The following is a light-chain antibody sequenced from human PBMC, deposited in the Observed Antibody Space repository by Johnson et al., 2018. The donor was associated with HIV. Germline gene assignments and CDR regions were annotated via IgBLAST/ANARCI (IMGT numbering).Light chain of an antibody. Sequence: HSVLTQPPSVSAAPGQKVTMSCSGSSSNIGNNYVSWYQQLPGTAPKLLIYDNNKRPSGIPDRFSGSRSGTSATLGITGLQTGDEADYYCGARDSGLTAGVLGTGTKFTLL. CDR1: SSNIGNNY. J-gene: IGLJ1*01. CDR2: DNN. CDR3: GARDSGLTAGV. V-gene: IGLV1-51*01.